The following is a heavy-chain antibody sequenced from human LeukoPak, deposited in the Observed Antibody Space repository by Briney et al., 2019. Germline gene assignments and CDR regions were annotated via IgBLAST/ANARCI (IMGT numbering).Heavy chain of an antibody. CDR2: IYHSGGT. Sequence: SETLSLTCAVSGGSISSSNWWSWLRQPPGKGLEWIGEIYHSGGTNYNPSLKSRVTISLDKSKTQFSLKLISVTAADTAVYYCAVRGRLYSYGPLDAFDIWGQGTMVTVSS. CDR1: GGSISSSNW. J-gene: IGHJ3*02. V-gene: IGHV4-4*02. CDR3: AVRGRLYSYGPLDAFDI. D-gene: IGHD5-18*01.